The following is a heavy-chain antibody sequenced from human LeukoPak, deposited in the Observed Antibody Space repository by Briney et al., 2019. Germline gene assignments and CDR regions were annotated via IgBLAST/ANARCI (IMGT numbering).Heavy chain of an antibody. CDR2: INAGNGNT. Sequence: GASVKVSCKASGYTFTSYAMHWVRQAPGQRLEWMGWINAGNGNTKYSQKFQSRVTITRDTSASTAYMELSSLRSEDTAVYYCARDSGSCYDCRYFDLWGRGTLVTVSS. D-gene: IGHD2-15*01. CDR3: ARDSGSCYDCRYFDL. CDR1: GYTFTSYA. V-gene: IGHV1-3*01. J-gene: IGHJ2*01.